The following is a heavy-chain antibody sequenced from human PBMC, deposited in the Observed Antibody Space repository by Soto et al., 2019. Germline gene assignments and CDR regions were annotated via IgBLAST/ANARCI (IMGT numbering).Heavy chain of an antibody. J-gene: IGHJ4*02. Sequence: EVQLVESGGGLVQPGGSLRLSCAASGFTFSNYWMSWVRQAPGEGLEWVANIKEDGSEKYYVDSVKGRSTISRDNAKNSLYLQVDSLRGEDTAVYYCARYSGSYAILDWGQGTLVTVST. CDR1: GFTFSNYW. CDR3: ARYSGSYAILD. V-gene: IGHV3-7*04. D-gene: IGHD1-26*01. CDR2: IKEDGSEK.